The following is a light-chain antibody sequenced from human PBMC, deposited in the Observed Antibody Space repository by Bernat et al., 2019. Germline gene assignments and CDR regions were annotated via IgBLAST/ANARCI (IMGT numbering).Light chain of an antibody. CDR3: CSFAGNSAWV. CDR2: YVN. V-gene: IGLV2-11*01. Sequence: QSALTQPRSVSGSPGQSVTVSCTGSSRDIGGYNYVSWCQQHPGKAPKLMIYYVNQRPSGVPDRFSGSKSGNTASLTISGLQAEDEADYYCCSFAGNSAWVFGGGTTVTVL. CDR1: SRDIGGYNY. J-gene: IGLJ3*02.